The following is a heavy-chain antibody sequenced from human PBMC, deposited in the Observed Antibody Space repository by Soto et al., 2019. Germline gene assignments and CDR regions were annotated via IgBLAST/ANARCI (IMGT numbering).Heavy chain of an antibody. CDR2: INSDGSST. CDR1: GFTFSSYW. CDR3: AREGDYYDSSGYYPGAFDI. Sequence: GGSLRLSCAASGFTFSSYWMHWVRQAPGKGLVWVSRINSDGSSTSYADSVKGRFTISRDNAKNMLYLQMNSLRAEDTAVYYCAREGDYYDSSGYYPGAFDIWGQGTMVTVSS. V-gene: IGHV3-74*01. J-gene: IGHJ3*02. D-gene: IGHD3-22*01.